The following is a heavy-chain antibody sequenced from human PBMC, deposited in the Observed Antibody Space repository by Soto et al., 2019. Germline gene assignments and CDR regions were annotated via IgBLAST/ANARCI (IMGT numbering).Heavy chain of an antibody. CDR1: GFTFSNSA. CDR3: ARDHTSTGWVVWDFDL. J-gene: IGHJ2*01. CDR2: LSSDRSNE. V-gene: IGHV3-30-3*01. D-gene: IGHD2-8*02. Sequence: QVQLVESGGGVVQPGRSLTLSCEASGFTFSNSALHWVRQAPGKGLEWVAGLSSDRSNEQYADSVKGRFTISRDNSKNTLYLQMNSLRPEDTAVYYCARDHTSTGWVVWDFDLWGRGTLVTVSS.